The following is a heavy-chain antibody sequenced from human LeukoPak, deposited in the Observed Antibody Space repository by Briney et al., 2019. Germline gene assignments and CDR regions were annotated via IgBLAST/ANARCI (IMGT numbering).Heavy chain of an antibody. CDR3: AKDMSGTYFSAFAI. D-gene: IGHD1-26*01. CDR2: ISSESRSI. V-gene: IGHV3-9*01. J-gene: IGHJ3*02. Sequence: GESLRLSCVASGFTFDYYAMHRARQAPGKGLEWVSGISSESRSIVYADSLKGRFTISRDNARNSLYLQMKSLRTEDTALYYCAKDMSGTYFSAFAIWGQGSLVTVSS. CDR1: GFTFDYYA.